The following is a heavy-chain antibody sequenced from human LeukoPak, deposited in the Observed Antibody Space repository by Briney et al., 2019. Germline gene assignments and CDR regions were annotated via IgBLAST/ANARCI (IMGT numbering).Heavy chain of an antibody. CDR3: ARRYYDMLTGKPENNWFDP. CDR1: GYTFTSYG. Sequence: ASVKVSCKASGYTFTSYGISWVRQGPGQGLEWMGWISAYNGNTNYAQKLQGRVTMTTDTSTSTAYMELRSLRSDDTAVYYCARRYYDMLTGKPENNWFDPWGQGTLVTVSS. V-gene: IGHV1-18*01. D-gene: IGHD3-9*01. J-gene: IGHJ5*02. CDR2: ISAYNGNT.